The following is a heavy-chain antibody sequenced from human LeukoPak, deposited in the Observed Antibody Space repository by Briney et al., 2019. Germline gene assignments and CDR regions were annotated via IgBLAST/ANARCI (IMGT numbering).Heavy chain of an antibody. D-gene: IGHD6-25*01. V-gene: IGHV4-4*07. Sequence: PSETMSLTCTVSGGPISSYYWSWIRQPAGKGLEWIGRIYTSGSTNYNPSLKSRVTMSVDTSKNQFSLKLSSVTAADTAVYYCARELRAGWFDPWGQGTLVTVSS. CDR3: ARELRAGWFDP. CDR1: GGPISSYY. J-gene: IGHJ5*02. CDR2: IYTSGST.